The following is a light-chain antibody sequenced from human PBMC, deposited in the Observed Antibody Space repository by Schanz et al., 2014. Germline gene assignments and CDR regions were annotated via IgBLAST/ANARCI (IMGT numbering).Light chain of an antibody. CDR1: QSVSSSY. J-gene: IGKJ2*01. CDR3: QQYGSSPPYT. V-gene: IGKV3-20*01. CDR2: AAS. Sequence: EVVLTQSPGTLSLSPGERATLSCRASQSVSSSYLAWYRQKPGQAPRILIFAASSRATGIPDRFSGSGSGTEFTLTISRLEPEDFAVYYCQQYGSSPPYTFGQGTKLEI.